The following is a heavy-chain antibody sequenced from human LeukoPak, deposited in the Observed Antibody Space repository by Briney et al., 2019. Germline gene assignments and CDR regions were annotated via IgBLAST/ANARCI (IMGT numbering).Heavy chain of an antibody. CDR2: INHSGST. D-gene: IGHD6-13*01. J-gene: IGHJ4*02. CDR3: ARAPLRQQPFGY. V-gene: IGHV4-39*07. Sequence: PSETLSLTCTVSGGSISSSSYYWSWVRQPPGKGLEWIGEINHSGSTNYNPSLKSRVTISVDTSKNQFSLKLSSVTAADTAVYYCARAPLRQQPFGYWGQGTLVTVSS. CDR1: GGSISSSSYY.